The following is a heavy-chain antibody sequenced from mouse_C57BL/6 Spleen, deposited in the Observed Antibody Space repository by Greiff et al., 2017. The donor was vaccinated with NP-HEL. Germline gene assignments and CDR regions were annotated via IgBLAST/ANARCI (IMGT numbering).Heavy chain of an antibody. CDR2: IHPNSGST. Sequence: VQLQQPGAELVKPGASVKLSCKASGYTFTSYWMHWVKQRPGQGLEWIGMIHPNSGSTNYNEKFKSKATLTVDKSSSTAYMQLSSLTSEDSAVYYCLYGNYEGGAMDYWGQGNSVTVSS. CDR3: LYGNYEGGAMDY. J-gene: IGHJ4*01. CDR1: GYTFTSYW. V-gene: IGHV1-64*01. D-gene: IGHD2-1*01.